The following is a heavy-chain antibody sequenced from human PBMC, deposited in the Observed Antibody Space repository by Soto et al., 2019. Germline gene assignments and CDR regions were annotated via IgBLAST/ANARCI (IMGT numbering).Heavy chain of an antibody. CDR2: ISGSGGST. D-gene: IGHD2-2*01. V-gene: IGHV3-23*01. Sequence: GESLKISCAASGFTFSSYAMSWVRQAPGKGLEWVSAISGSGGSTYYADSVKGRFTISRDNSKNTLYLQMNSLRAEDTAVYYCAKVSVPAAILYYYYGMDVWGQGTTVTVSS. CDR1: GFTFSSYA. J-gene: IGHJ6*02. CDR3: AKVSVPAAILYYYYGMDV.